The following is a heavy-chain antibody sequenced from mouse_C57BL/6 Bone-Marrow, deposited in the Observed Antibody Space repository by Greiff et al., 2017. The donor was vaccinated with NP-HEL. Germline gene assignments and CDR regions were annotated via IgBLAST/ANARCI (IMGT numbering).Heavy chain of an antibody. J-gene: IGHJ2*01. Sequence: QVQLQQPGAELVMPGASVKLSCKASGYTFTSYWMHWVKQRPGQGLEWIGEIAPSDSYTNYNQKFKGKSTLTVDKSSSTAYMQLSSLTSEDSAVYYCAREVTTVVAFDYWGQGTTLTVSS. CDR1: GYTFTSYW. V-gene: IGHV1-69*01. CDR3: AREVTTVVAFDY. D-gene: IGHD1-1*01. CDR2: IAPSDSYT.